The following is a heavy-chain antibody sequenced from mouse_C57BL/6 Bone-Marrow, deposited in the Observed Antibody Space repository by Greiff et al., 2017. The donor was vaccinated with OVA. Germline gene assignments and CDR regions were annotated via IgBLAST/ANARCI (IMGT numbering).Heavy chain of an antibody. J-gene: IGHJ3*01. CDR1: GYTFTSYW. Sequence: QVQLQQPGAELVRPGSSVKLSCKASGYTFTSYWLHWVKPRPIQGLEWIGNLDPSDSEPHSNQTLKDKATLTVDKSSSTAYMQLSSLTSEDSAVYYCARRAYGNSWGFAYWGQGTLVTVSA. CDR3: ARRAYGNSWGFAY. CDR2: LDPSDSEP. V-gene: IGHV1-52*01. D-gene: IGHD2-10*02.